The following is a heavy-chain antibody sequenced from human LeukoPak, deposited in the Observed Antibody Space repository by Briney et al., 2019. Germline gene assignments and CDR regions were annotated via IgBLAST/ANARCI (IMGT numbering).Heavy chain of an antibody. V-gene: IGHV1-18*01. J-gene: IGHJ4*02. CDR1: GYAFTQFG. CDR3: ARDLGSARPLGNFGF. CDR2: ISGYNGNT. Sequence: DSVQVSCKASGYAFTQFGVSWVRRAPGQGLEWMGWISGYNGNTHYVQHGQGRVTMTTDTSTSTAYMEVRSLRYDDTAVYFCARDLGSARPLGNFGFWGQGTLVTV. D-gene: IGHD6-25*01.